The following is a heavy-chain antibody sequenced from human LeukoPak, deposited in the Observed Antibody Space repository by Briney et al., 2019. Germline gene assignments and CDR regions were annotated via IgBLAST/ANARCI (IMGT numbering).Heavy chain of an antibody. J-gene: IGHJ4*02. CDR1: GGSISNYY. D-gene: IGHD3-10*01. Sequence: PSETLSLTCTVSGGSISNYYWSWVRQAPGKGLEWVAGLSGSGGGTNYADSVQGRFTISRDNPKNILYLQMNSLRAEDTAVYFCAKRGVVIRVFLVGFHKEAYYFDSWGQGALVTVSS. CDR3: AKRGVVIRVFLVGFHKEAYYFDS. CDR2: LSGSGGGT. V-gene: IGHV3-23*01.